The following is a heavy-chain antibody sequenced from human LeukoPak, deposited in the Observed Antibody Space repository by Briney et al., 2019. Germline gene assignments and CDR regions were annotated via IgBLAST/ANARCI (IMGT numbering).Heavy chain of an antibody. V-gene: IGHV4-30-4*01. D-gene: IGHD3-22*01. CDR1: GGSISSGDYS. J-gene: IGHJ4*02. CDR2: ISYSGST. Sequence: SQTLSLTCPVSGGSISSGDYSWSWIRQPPGTGLEWIEYISYSGSTYYNPSLKSRVSISVDTSKNQFSLKLSSVTAADTAVYYCARAGWGYYDSSGYFRYWGQGTLVTVSS. CDR3: ARAGWGYYDSSGYFRY.